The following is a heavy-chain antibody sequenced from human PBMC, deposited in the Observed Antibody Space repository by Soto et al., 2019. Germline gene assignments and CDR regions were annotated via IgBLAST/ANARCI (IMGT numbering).Heavy chain of an antibody. CDR1: GYTFTTYA. Sequence: QVQLVQSGAEVKKPGASVKVSCKASGYTFTTYAISWVRQAPGQGLEWMGWISTYSGKTDYAQSPQGRVTMTTDTSTNTAYMELRSLRSDDTAVYYCARDRLHTSSSITFDYWGQGALVTVSS. V-gene: IGHV1-18*01. CDR2: ISTYSGKT. J-gene: IGHJ4*02. D-gene: IGHD6-6*01. CDR3: ARDRLHTSSSITFDY.